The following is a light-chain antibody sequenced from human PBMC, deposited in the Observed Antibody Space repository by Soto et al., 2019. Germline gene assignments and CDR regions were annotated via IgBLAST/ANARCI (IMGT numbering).Light chain of an antibody. J-gene: IGKJ2*01. CDR1: QSVSSN. CDR2: GAS. Sequence: EIVMTQSPATLSVSPGERATLSCRASQSVSSNLAWYQQKPGQAPRLLIYGASTRATGIPARFSGSGSGTECTLTISSLPSEDFAVYYCQQYNNWPHTFGQGTKLEIK. V-gene: IGKV3-15*01. CDR3: QQYNNWPHT.